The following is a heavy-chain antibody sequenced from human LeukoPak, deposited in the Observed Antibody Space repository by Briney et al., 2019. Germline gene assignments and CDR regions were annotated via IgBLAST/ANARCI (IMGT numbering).Heavy chain of an antibody. V-gene: IGHV4-34*01. CDR3: ARLITIFPNWFDP. CDR1: GGSFSGYY. D-gene: IGHD3-9*01. CDR2: INHSGST. J-gene: IGHJ5*02. Sequence: SETLSLTCAVYGGSFSGYYWSWIRQPPGKGLEWIGEINHSGSTNYNPSLKSRVTISVDTSKNQFSLKLSFVTAADTAVYYCARLITIFPNWFDPWGQGTLVTVSS.